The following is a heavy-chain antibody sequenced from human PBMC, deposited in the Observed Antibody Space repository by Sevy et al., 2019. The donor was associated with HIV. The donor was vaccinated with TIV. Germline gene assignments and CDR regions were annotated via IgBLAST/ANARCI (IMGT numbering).Heavy chain of an antibody. D-gene: IGHD1-26*01. J-gene: IGHJ6*02. CDR1: GSTFNTYN. CDR2: ISSSSSYI. Sequence: GGSLRLSCAASGSTFNTYNFNWIRQASGKGLECVSSISSSSSYIYYADSVKGRLTISRDSAKNSVYLHMNSLRPEDTAVYYCARDGGATDYGMDVWGQGTTVTVSS. CDR3: ARDGGATDYGMDV. V-gene: IGHV3-21*01.